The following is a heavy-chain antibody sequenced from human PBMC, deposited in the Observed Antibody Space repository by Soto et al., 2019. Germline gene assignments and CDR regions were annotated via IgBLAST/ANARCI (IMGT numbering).Heavy chain of an antibody. D-gene: IGHD2-15*01. V-gene: IGHV4-34*01. CDR3: ARDSTVLPFDP. CDR2: INHSGST. CDR1: GGSFSCYY. J-gene: IGHJ5*02. Sequence: SETLSLTCAVYGGSFSCYYWSLLRQPPGKGLEWIGEINHSGSTNYNPSLKSRVTISVDTSKNQFSLKLSSVTAADTAVYYCARDSTVLPFDPWGQGTLVTVSS.